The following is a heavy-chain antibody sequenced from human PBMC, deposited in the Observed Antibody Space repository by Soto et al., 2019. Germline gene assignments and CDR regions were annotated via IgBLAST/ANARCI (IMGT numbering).Heavy chain of an antibody. V-gene: IGHV4-34*01. D-gene: IGHD3-10*01. CDR2: INHSGST. CDR1: GGFFSGYY. CDR3: ARGRGDGYNQHWYFDL. J-gene: IGHJ2*01. Sequence: QVHLQQWGAGLLKPSETLSLTCAVYGGFFSGYYWSWIRQPPGKGLDWIGEINHSGSTNYNPSLKSRVSISVGTSNNQFSLKLSSVTAADTAVYYCARGRGDGYNQHWYFDLWGRGTLVTVSS.